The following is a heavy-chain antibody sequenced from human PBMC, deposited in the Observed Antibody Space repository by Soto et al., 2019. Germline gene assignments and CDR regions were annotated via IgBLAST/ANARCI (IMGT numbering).Heavy chain of an antibody. D-gene: IGHD6-19*01. CDR1: GFTFSDSA. J-gene: IGHJ4*02. CDR3: TSAAVASY. Sequence: EVQLMESGGGLVQPGGSLKVSCAASGFTFSDSAMHWVRQASGKGLEWVGRIRGKTNSYATTYAASLKGRFTISRDDSKSTTYLQMNSLKAEDTAVYYCTSAAVASYWGQGTLVTVSS. CDR2: IRGKTNSYAT. V-gene: IGHV3-73*02.